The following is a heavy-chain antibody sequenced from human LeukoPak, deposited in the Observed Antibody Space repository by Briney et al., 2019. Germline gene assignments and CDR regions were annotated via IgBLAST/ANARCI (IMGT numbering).Heavy chain of an antibody. CDR3: AKEIVGAPTPGAY. CDR1: TDSITSNW. Sequence: SETLSLTCAVSTDSITSNWWSWVRQPPGKGLEWIGEVHKSGSTNYYPSLQSRVTISIDKSKNQIALELTSVSAADTAVYYCAKEIVGAPTPGAYWGQGILVTVSS. D-gene: IGHD1-26*01. CDR2: VHKSGST. J-gene: IGHJ4*02. V-gene: IGHV4-4*02.